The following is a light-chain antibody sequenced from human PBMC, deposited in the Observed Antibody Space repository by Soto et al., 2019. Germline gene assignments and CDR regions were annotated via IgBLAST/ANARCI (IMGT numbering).Light chain of an antibody. CDR3: CSNVCIRSFV. Sequence: QSALTQPASVSGSPGQSITVSCAGTSSDVGSYNLVSWYQQYPGQAPKLILYEVSNRPTGVPTRFTGSKSGNTASLTISGLQAEDEADYYCCSNVCIRSFVFGGGTKLTVL. CDR1: SSDVGSYNL. V-gene: IGLV2-23*02. J-gene: IGLJ2*01. CDR2: EVS.